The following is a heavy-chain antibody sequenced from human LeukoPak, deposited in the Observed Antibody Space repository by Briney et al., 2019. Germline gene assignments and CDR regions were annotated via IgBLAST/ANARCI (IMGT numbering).Heavy chain of an antibody. CDR1: GYTFISYG. Sequence: ASVKVSCKASGYTFISYGISWVRQAPGQGLEWMGWISAYNGNTNYAQKFQGRVTMTTDTSTSTAYMELRSLRSDDTAVYYCAGAYCGGDCYSGRTFDIWGQGTMVTVSS. V-gene: IGHV1-18*01. J-gene: IGHJ3*02. CDR2: ISAYNGNT. D-gene: IGHD2-21*02. CDR3: AGAYCGGDCYSGRTFDI.